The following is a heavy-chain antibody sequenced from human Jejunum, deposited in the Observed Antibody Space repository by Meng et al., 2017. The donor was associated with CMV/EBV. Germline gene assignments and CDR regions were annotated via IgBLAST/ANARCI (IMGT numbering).Heavy chain of an antibody. D-gene: IGHD2-2*01. Sequence: QVQLVQSGAEVKQPGXSVQVSCEASGFIFTSYAISWVRQAPGQGLQYMGWISAYNGNTNYAQELQGRVTMTTDTSTSTAYMELRSLRFDDTAVYYCARFYCSSTSCPHVLFDYWGQGTLVTVSS. CDR1: GFIFTSYA. J-gene: IGHJ4*02. CDR3: ARFYCSSTSCPHVLFDY. V-gene: IGHV1-18*01. CDR2: ISAYNGNT.